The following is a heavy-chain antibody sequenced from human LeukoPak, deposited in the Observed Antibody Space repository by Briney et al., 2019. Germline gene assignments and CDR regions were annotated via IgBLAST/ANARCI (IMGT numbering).Heavy chain of an antibody. V-gene: IGHV3-23*01. D-gene: IGHD3-3*01. CDR1: GFTFSTYT. J-gene: IGHJ4*02. Sequence: AGSLRLSWAASGFTFSTYTMSWGRKGPGKGLDLVSTISDSGGSTYYADPVKGRFTIYRDNSKNPLYLHMNSLRVEDTAIYYGAKSRYDFWSGGDYWGQGTLVTVPS. CDR3: AKSRYDFWSGGDY. CDR2: ISDSGGST.